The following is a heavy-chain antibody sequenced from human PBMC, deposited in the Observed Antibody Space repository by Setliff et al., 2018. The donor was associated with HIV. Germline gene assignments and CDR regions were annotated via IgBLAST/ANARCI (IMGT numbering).Heavy chain of an antibody. J-gene: IGHJ4*02. D-gene: IGHD3-16*01. CDR3: TRDKYDYLWGSLLY. Sequence: PGGSLRLSCTASGFTFGDYAMSWVRQAPGKGLEWVGFIRSKAYGGTTEYAASVKGRFIISRDDSKSIAYLQMNSLKTEDTAVYYCTRDKYDYLWGSLLYWGQGTLVTVSS. CDR2: IRSKAYGGTT. CDR1: GFTFGDYA. V-gene: IGHV3-49*04.